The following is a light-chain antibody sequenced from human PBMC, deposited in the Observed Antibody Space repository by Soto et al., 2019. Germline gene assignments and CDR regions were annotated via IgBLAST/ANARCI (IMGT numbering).Light chain of an antibody. V-gene: IGKV3-11*01. CDR3: QQRSNWPLT. J-gene: IGKJ4*01. CDR2: DAS. Sequence: EIVLTQSPATLSLSPGERATLSCRASQSVSSYLAWYQQKPGQAPRLLIYDASNSATGIPARFSGSGSGTDFPLTISRLEPEVFAVYYCQQRSNWPLTFGGGTQVEIK. CDR1: QSVSSY.